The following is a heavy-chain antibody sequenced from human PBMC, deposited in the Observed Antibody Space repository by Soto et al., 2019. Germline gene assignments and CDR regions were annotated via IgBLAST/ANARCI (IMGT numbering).Heavy chain of an antibody. Sequence: SVKVSCKASGGTFSSYAISWVRQAPGQGLEWMGGIIPIFGTANYAQKFQGRVTITADESTSTAYMELRSLRSDDTAVYYCARDRSIAVAGTHDYWGQGTLVTVSS. J-gene: IGHJ4*02. V-gene: IGHV1-69*13. CDR1: GGTFSSYA. CDR2: IIPIFGTA. CDR3: ARDRSIAVAGTHDY. D-gene: IGHD6-19*01.